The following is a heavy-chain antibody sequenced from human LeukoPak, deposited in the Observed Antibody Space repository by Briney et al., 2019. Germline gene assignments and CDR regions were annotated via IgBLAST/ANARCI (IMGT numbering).Heavy chain of an antibody. CDR2: IYTSGST. CDR3: TSQGYCSSTSCYARWDDAFDI. J-gene: IGHJ3*02. Sequence: PSETLSLTCTVSGGSISSYYWSWIRQPAGKGLEWIGRIYTSGSTNYNPSLKSRVTMSVDTSKNQFSLKLSSVTAADTAVYYCTSQGYCSSTSCYARWDDAFDIWGQGTMVTVSS. D-gene: IGHD2-2*01. V-gene: IGHV4-4*07. CDR1: GGSISSYY.